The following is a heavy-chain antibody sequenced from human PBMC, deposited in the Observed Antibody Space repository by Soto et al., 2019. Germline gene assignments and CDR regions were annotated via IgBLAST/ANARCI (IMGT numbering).Heavy chain of an antibody. CDR2: INPKGGGS. J-gene: IGHJ6*02. CDR3: ARVYCGGDCRPGEWFYYYGMDV. V-gene: IGHV1-46*01. Sequence: GGLVKGSCKTAAYKMVVDYGLWGVQHTGQGLVWMGIINPKGGGSRYTQNFQGRGTMTSNTVASTVYMDLRRRASEDTAVYYCARVYCGGDCRPGEWFYYYGMDVWGQGTTVTVSS. CDR1: AYKMVVDY. D-gene: IGHD2-21*01.